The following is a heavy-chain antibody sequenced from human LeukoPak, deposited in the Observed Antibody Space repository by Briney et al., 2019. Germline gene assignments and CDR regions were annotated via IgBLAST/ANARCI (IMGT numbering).Heavy chain of an antibody. V-gene: IGHV1-2*02. CDR2: INPNSGGT. Sequence: ASVTVSCKASGYTFTGYYMHWVRQAPGQGLEWMGWINPNSGGTNHAQKFQGRVTMTRDTSISTAYMELSRLRSDDTAVYYCARDRPLDADDYYGFYYFDYWGQGTLVTVSS. D-gene: IGHD3-10*01. CDR3: ARDRPLDADDYYGFYYFDY. CDR1: GYTFTGYY. J-gene: IGHJ4*02.